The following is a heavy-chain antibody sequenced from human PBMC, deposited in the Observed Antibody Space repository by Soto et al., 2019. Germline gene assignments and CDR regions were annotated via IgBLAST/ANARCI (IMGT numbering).Heavy chain of an antibody. V-gene: IGHV3-11*01. CDR2: ISGSGTTI. D-gene: IGHD3-10*01. CDR3: ASDPYYYASGY. Sequence: QVQLVESGGGLVKPGGSLRLSCAASGFTFSDYCMTWIRQAPGKGLEWVSYISGSGTTIYYADSVKGRFTVSRNNAKNSLHLQLNSLRAEDTAVYYCASDPYYYASGYWGQGTLVTVSS. J-gene: IGHJ4*02. CDR1: GFTFSDYC.